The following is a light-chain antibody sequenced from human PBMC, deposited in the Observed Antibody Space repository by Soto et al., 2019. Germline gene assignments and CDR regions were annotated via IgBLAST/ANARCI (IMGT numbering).Light chain of an antibody. Sequence: DIQMTQSPSTLSASVGDRVTITCRASQSVSSWLAWYQQKPGKAPKLLIYDASSLESGVPSRFSGSGSGTEFTLTISSLQPDDFATYHCQQYNSFPVTFGQGTKVEI. V-gene: IGKV1-5*01. CDR3: QQYNSFPVT. CDR1: QSVSSW. J-gene: IGKJ1*01. CDR2: DAS.